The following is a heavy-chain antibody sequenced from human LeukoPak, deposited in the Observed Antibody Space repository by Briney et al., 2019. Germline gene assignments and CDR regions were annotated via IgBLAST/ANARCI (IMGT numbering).Heavy chain of an antibody. CDR3: TRDLMDYDVSTGLHHYYMDV. J-gene: IGHJ6*02. V-gene: IGHV3-74*01. CDR1: GFTFSSFW. CDR2: INGDGRNI. Sequence: GGSLRLSCVASGFTFSSFWMHWVRQDPRKGLVWVSRINGDGRNINYADSVRGRFTISRDNAKNTLYLQMNTLRVEDTAVYYCTRDLMDYDVSTGLHHYYMDVWGQGTTVTVSS. D-gene: IGHD3-9*01.